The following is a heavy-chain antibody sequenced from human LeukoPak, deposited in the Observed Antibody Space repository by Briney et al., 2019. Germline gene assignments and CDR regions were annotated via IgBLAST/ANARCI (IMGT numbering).Heavy chain of an antibody. V-gene: IGHV3-21*01. CDR1: GFTLCSHR. J-gene: IGHJ4*02. D-gene: IGHD4-23*01. CDR2: TSSSSSYI. CDR3: ARARWKIVDY. Sequence: GEPLPLFCSVCGFTLCSHRKHGPRDPRGRAVKWVSSTSSSSSYIYYADSVKGRFTISRDNAKNSLYLQMNSLRAEDTAVYYCARARWKIVDYWGQGTLVTVSS.